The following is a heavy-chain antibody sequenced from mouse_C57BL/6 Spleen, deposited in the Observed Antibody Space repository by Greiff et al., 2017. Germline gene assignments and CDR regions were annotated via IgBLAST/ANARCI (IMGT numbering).Heavy chain of an antibody. D-gene: IGHD1-1*01. Sequence: VHVKQSGAELVKPGASVKISCKASGYAFSSYWMNWVKQRPGQGLEWIGTIHPGDGDTNYNEKFKGKATLTADKSSSTACMQLSSLTSEDSAVYFCAKAEGNSYYFDYWGQGTTLTVSS. V-gene: IGHV1-80*01. CDR2: IHPGDGDT. CDR1: GYAFSSYW. CDR3: AKAEGNSYYFDY. J-gene: IGHJ2*01.